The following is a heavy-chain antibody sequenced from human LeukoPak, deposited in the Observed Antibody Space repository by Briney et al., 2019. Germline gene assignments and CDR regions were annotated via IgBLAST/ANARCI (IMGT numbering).Heavy chain of an antibody. CDR1: GGSFSGYY. CDR3: ARDSSSWYGGFDY. J-gene: IGHJ4*02. D-gene: IGHD6-13*01. Sequence: PETLSLTCAVYGGSFSGYYWSWIRQPPGKGLEWIGEINHSGSTNYNPSLKSRVTISVETSKNQFSLKLSSVTAADTAVYYCARDSSSWYGGFDYWGQGTLVTVSS. V-gene: IGHV4-34*01. CDR2: INHSGST.